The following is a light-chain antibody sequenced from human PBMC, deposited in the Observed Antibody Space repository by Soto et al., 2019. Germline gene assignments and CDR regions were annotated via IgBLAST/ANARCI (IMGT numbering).Light chain of an antibody. CDR2: EVT. CDR1: SGDIVSYNR. J-gene: IGLJ1*01. V-gene: IGLV2-14*01. CDR3: SSYTHINTRACV. Sequence: QSALAQPASVSGSPGRSITISCTGTSGDIVSYNRVSWYQQHPGKAPKLIIYEVTDRPSGVSNRFSGSKSGNTASLTISGLQAEDEAEYYCSSYTHINTRACVFGTGTKVTVL.